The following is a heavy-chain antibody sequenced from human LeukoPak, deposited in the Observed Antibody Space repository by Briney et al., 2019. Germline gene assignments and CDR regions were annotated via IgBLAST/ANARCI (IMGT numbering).Heavy chain of an antibody. CDR3: AKGVAAVGTWWGPNFDY. CDR1: GFTFSSYV. Sequence: GGSLRLSCAASGFTFSSYVMSWVRQAPGKGLEWVSAIVGSGGSTYYADSVKGRFTISRDNSKNTLYLQMNSLRAEDTAVYYCAKGVAAVGTWWGPNFDYWGQGTLVTVPS. D-gene: IGHD6-13*01. V-gene: IGHV3-23*01. J-gene: IGHJ4*02. CDR2: IVGSGGST.